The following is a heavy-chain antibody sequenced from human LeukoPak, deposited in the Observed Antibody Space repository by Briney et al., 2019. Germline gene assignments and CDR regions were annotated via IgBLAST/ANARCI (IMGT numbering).Heavy chain of an antibody. CDR2: ISYSGRT. V-gene: IGHV4-39*01. Sequence: PSETLSLTCTVSGGSISSSSYYWGWIRQPPGEGPEWIGSISYSGRTYYNPSLKSRVSISVDTSKNQFSLNLSSVTAADTAVYYCARKKTGATNGLDVWGQGTTVTVSS. CDR1: GGSISSSSYY. J-gene: IGHJ6*02. CDR3: ARKKTGATNGLDV. D-gene: IGHD1-1*01.